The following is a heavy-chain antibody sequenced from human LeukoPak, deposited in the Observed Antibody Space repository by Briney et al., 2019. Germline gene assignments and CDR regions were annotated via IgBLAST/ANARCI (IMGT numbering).Heavy chain of an antibody. J-gene: IGHJ4*02. CDR3: ARAAGHYFDY. CDR2: ISSTSSDL. D-gene: IGHD3-10*01. CDR1: GFNFKSYS. V-gene: IGHV3-21*06. Sequence: PGGSLRLSCAASGFNFKSYSVNWVRQAPGKGLVWVSFISSTSSDLLYADSVKGRFTVSRDNGKNSLYLQMNSLRAEDTAVYYCARAAGHYFDYWGQGSLVTVSS.